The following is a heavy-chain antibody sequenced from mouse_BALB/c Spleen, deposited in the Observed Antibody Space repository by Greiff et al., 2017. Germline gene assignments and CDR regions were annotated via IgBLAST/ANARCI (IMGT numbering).Heavy chain of an antibody. V-gene: IGHV2-2*02. Sequence: VQLQQSGPGLVQPSQSLSITCTVSGFSLTSYGVHWVRQSPGKGLEWLGVIWSGGSTDYNAAFISRLSISKDNSKSHVFFKMNSLQANDTAIYYCARRGYGNYEYYAMDYWGQGTSVTVSS. J-gene: IGHJ4*01. CDR3: ARRGYGNYEYYAMDY. CDR1: GFSLTSYG. CDR2: IWSGGST. D-gene: IGHD2-10*02.